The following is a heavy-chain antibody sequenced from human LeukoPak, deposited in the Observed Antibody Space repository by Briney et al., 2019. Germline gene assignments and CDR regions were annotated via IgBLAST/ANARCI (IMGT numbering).Heavy chain of an antibody. V-gene: IGHV4-38-2*02. CDR3: ARVYSGSSWDYCYYMDV. CDR2: IYHSGSS. Sequence: SETLSLTCTISGYSISSGHYWGWIRQPPGKGLEWIGSIYHSGSSYYNPSLKSRVTISVDTSKNQFSLKVSSVTAADTAVYYCARVYSGSSWDYCYYMDVWGKGTTVTVSS. CDR1: GYSISSGHY. D-gene: IGHD1-26*01. J-gene: IGHJ6*03.